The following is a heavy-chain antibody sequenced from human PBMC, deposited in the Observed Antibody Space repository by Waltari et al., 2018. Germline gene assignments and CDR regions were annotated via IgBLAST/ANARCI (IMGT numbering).Heavy chain of an antibody. V-gene: IGHV3-30*02. CDR1: GFTFSNYG. CDR3: AKDKLKRSSSWGVDY. CDR2: IGNDGSNE. J-gene: IGHJ4*02. D-gene: IGHD6-6*01. Sequence: QVQLVESGGGGVQPGGSLRLSCAASGFTFSNYGMPWVRQAPGKGRGWVAFIGNDGSNENYVDSVKGRFTISRDNSKNTLYLHINGLRAEDTAVYYCAKDKLKRSSSWGVDYLGQGTQVTVSS.